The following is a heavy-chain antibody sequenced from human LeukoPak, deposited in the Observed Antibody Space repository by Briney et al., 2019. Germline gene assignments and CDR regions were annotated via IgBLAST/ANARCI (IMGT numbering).Heavy chain of an antibody. CDR2: IIPIFGTA. CDR3: ARGSSGWPYQDAFDI. Sequence: SVKVSCKASGGTFSSYAISWVRQAPGQGLEWMGGIIPIFGTANYAQKFQGRVTITTDESMSTAYMELSSLRSEDTAVYYCARGSSGWPYQDAFDIWGQGTMVTVSS. CDR1: GGTFSSYA. D-gene: IGHD6-19*01. J-gene: IGHJ3*02. V-gene: IGHV1-69*05.